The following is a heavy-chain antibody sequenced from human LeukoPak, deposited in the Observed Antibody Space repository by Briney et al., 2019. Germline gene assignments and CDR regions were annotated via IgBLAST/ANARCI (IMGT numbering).Heavy chain of an antibody. CDR1: GFTFSNYN. CDR2: ITGSGTYT. Sequence: GGSLRLSCADSGFTFSNYNMNWVRQAPGKAMEWVSSITGSGTYTFYADSVKGRFTISRDNAKNSLYLQMNSLRAEDTAVYYCAKAGGWLLDYWGQGTLVTVSS. V-gene: IGHV3-21*01. D-gene: IGHD6-19*01. J-gene: IGHJ4*02. CDR3: AKAGGWLLDY.